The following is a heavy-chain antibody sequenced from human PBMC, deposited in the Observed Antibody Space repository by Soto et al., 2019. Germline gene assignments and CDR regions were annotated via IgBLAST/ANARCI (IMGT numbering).Heavy chain of an antibody. D-gene: IGHD3-22*01. CDR2: IYHSGST. J-gene: IGHJ4*02. Sequence: QLQLQESGSGLVKPSQTLSLTCAVSGGSISIGVYSCSWIRQPPGKDLEWSGYIYHSGSTHYNPYLTSRVTISVDRSKNKLSLKLSSVTAADTAVYYCAGSAYSYDSSGYYPSWWGQGTLVTVSS. V-gene: IGHV4-30-2*01. CDR1: GGSISIGVYS. CDR3: AGSAYSYDSSGYYPSW.